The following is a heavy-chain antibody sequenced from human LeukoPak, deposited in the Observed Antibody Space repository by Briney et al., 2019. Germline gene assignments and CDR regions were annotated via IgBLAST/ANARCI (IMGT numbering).Heavy chain of an antibody. J-gene: IGHJ4*02. D-gene: IGHD3-22*01. CDR2: IYNSRSN. Sequence: SETLSLTCTVSGGSISSYYWSWIRQPPGKGLEWIGDIYNSRSNSYYPSLIYNRSLKSGVTITIDMSKSKFPLRLRSGTAADTAVYYCVRDCGYYDGDYWGQGTLVTVPS. V-gene: IGHV4-59*01. CDR3: VRDCGYYDGDY. CDR1: GGSISSYY.